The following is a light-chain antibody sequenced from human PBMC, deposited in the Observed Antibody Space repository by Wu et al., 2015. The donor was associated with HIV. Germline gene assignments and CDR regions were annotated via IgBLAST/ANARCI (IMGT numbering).Light chain of an antibody. CDR1: QNINLW. V-gene: IGKV1-5*03. J-gene: IGKJ3*01. CDR3: QQYNSYPLT. Sequence: DIQVTQSPSTLSASVGDRVSITCRASQNINLWLAWHQQKPGKAPKVLIYRASSLESGVPSRFSGSGSGTEFTLTISSLQPDDFATYYCQQYNSYPLTFGPGTRVNIK. CDR2: RAS.